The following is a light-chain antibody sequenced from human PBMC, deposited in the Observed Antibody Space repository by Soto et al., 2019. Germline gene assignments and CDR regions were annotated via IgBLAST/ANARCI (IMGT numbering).Light chain of an antibody. V-gene: IGKV3-15*01. Sequence: SCMFSQSVSSNLAWYQQQPGQAPRLLIFGASTRATGIPARFSGSGCGTEFTLTTSSLQSEDFAFYLCQQYNKGPPLTFGSGTRLEIK. CDR2: GAS. CDR1: QSVSSN. CDR3: QQYNKGPPLT. J-gene: IGKJ5*01.